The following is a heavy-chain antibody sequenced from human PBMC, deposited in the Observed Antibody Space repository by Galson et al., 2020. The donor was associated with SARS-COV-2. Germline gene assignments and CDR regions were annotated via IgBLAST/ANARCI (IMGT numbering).Heavy chain of an antibody. V-gene: IGHV3-11*04. CDR1: GFTFSDYY. CDR2: ISGSGNTI. J-gene: IGHJ4*02. CDR3: ARDPDFSYCCDY. Sequence: GESLKISCAASGFTFSDYYMTWIRQAPGKGLEWVSYISGSGNTIYYTDSVKGRFTISRDNAKNSLYLQMNSLRAEDTAVYYCARDPDFSYCCDYWGQGTLVTVSS. D-gene: IGHD2-8*02.